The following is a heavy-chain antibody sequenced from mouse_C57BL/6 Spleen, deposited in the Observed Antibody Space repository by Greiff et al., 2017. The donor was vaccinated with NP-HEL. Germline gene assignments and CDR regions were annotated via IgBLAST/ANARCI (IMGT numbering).Heavy chain of an antibody. V-gene: IGHV8-12*01. Sequence: QVQLKESGPGILQSSQTLSLTCSFSGFSLSTSGMGVSWIRQPSGKGLEWLAHIYWDDDKRYNPSLKSRLTISKDTSRNQVFLKITSVDTADTATYYCARRARNPDGGWYFDVWGTGTTVTVSS. J-gene: IGHJ1*03. CDR2: IYWDDDK. D-gene: IGHD3-1*01. CDR1: GFSLSTSGMG. CDR3: ARRARNPDGGWYFDV.